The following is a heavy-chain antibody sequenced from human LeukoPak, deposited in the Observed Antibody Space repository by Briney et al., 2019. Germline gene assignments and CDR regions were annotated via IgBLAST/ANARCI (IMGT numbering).Heavy chain of an antibody. CDR2: ISWKSDTR. D-gene: IGHD6-19*01. Sequence: GGSLRLSCAASGLRFDGHAMHWVRQAPGKGLEWVSGISWKSDTRGYADSVKGRFTISRDNVKNSLYLQMNSLRPEDTALYYCAKDGRGSGWYSGNWFDPWGQGTLVTVSS. CDR3: AKDGRGSGWYSGNWFDP. CDR1: GLRFDGHA. J-gene: IGHJ5*02. V-gene: IGHV3-9*01.